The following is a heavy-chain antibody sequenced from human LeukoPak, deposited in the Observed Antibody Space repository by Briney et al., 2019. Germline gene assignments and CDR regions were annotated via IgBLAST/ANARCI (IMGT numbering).Heavy chain of an antibody. V-gene: IGHV3-64*02. CDR3: ARSNSIVGANYLDT. D-gene: IGHD1-26*01. J-gene: IGHJ4*02. CDR1: GFTFSTYG. Sequence: PGGSLRLSCAASGFTFSTYGMHWVRQAPGKGLEYISSISSDGGNTYYADSVKGRFTISRDNSNNTLYLQMGRLRAEDMAVYYCARSNSIVGANYLDTWGRGNLVTVSS. CDR2: ISSDGGNT.